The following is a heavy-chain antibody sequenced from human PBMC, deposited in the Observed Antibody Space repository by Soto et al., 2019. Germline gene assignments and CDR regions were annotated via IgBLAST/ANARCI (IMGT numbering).Heavy chain of an antibody. J-gene: IGHJ4*02. CDR2: INHSGRT. CDR1: GGSFNSFY. D-gene: IGHD6-6*01. V-gene: IGHV4-34*01. Sequence: TSETLSLTCAVYGGSFNSFYWSWIRQAPGKGLEWIGEINHSGRTNYNPSLKSRVTILVDPSKNQFSLNLTSVTAADTAVYYCAREYSSSYYFDYWGQGTLVTVSS. CDR3: AREYSSSYYFDY.